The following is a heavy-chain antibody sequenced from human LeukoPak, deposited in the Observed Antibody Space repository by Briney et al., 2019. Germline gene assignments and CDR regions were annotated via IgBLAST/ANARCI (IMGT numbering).Heavy chain of an antibody. Sequence: SETLSLTCTVSGGSISGYYWSWIRQPPGKGLEWIGEINHSGSTNYNPSLKSRVTISVDTSKNQFSLKLSSVTAADTAVYYCARGGGRRDGYNQGSDYWGQGTLVTVSS. J-gene: IGHJ4*02. CDR3: ARGGGRRDGYNQGSDY. D-gene: IGHD5-24*01. V-gene: IGHV4-34*01. CDR2: INHSGST. CDR1: GGSISGYY.